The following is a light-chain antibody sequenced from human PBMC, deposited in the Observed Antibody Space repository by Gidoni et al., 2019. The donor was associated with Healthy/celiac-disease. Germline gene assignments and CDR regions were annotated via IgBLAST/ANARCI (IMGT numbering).Light chain of an antibody. CDR1: QSVLYSSNNKNY. Sequence: DIVMTQSTDSLAVSLGERATINCKSSQSVLYSSNNKNYLAWYQQKPGQPPKLLIYCASTRESGVPDRFSGSGSGTDFTLTISSLQAEDVAVYYCQQYYSTPLTFXGXTKVEIK. CDR3: QQYYSTPLT. CDR2: CAS. V-gene: IGKV4-1*01. J-gene: IGKJ4*01.